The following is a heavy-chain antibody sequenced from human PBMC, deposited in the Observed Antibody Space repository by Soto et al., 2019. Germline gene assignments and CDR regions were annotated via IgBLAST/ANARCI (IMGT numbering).Heavy chain of an antibody. J-gene: IGHJ3*01. CDR3: ARDFWAAGTGAFDV. V-gene: IGHV4-59*01. D-gene: IGHD6-19*01. Sequence: KTSETLSLTXTVSGDSISSFYWSWIRQAPGKGLEWIAYIYDSGSTNYNPSLKSRVTISLDTSKNQFSLKLTSVTAADTAMYYCARDFWAAGTGAFDVWGQGTMVTVSS. CDR2: IYDSGST. CDR1: GDSISSFY.